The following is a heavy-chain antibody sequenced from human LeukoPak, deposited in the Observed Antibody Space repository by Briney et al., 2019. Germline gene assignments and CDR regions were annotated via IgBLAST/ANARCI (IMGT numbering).Heavy chain of an antibody. J-gene: IGHJ6*03. CDR2: INPNSGGT. V-gene: IGHV1-2*02. Sequence: GASVKVSCKASGYTFTSYGISWVRQAPGQGLEWMGWINPNSGGTKYAQKFQGRVTTTRDTSISTAYMEVSRLRSDDTAVYYCARALIYYYMNVWGKGTTVTIS. CDR1: GYTFTSYG. CDR3: ARALIYYYMNV.